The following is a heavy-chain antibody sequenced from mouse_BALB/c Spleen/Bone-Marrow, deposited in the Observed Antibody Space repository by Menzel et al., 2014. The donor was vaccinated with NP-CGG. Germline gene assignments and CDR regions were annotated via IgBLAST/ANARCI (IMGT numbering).Heavy chain of an antibody. D-gene: IGHD2-4*01. CDR2: ISYSGST. Sequence: EVHLVESGPSLVKPSQTLSLTCSVTGDSITSGYWNWIRKFPGNKLEYMGYISYSGSTYYNPSLKSRISITRDTSKNQYYLQLNSVTTEDTATYYCARWGDYDGYFDVWGAGTTVTVSS. CDR1: GDSITSGY. CDR3: ARWGDYDGYFDV. J-gene: IGHJ1*01. V-gene: IGHV3-8*02.